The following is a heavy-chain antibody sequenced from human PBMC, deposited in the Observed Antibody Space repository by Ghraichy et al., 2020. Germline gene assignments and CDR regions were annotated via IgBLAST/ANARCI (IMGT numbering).Heavy chain of an antibody. Sequence: ASVKVSCKASGYTFTSYGISWVRQAPGQGLEWLAWISAYNGNTNYAQKLQGRVTLTTDSSTTTGYMELRSLRSDDTAVYYCARDHKYSGSYLAIDYWGQGTLVTVSS. V-gene: IGHV1-18*01. CDR3: ARDHKYSGSYLAIDY. J-gene: IGHJ4*02. CDR2: ISAYNGNT. D-gene: IGHD1-26*01. CDR1: GYTFTSYG.